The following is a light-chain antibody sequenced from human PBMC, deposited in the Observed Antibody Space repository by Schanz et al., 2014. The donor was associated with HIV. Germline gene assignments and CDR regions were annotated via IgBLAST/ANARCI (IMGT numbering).Light chain of an antibody. CDR3: AAWDDSLNGRV. Sequence: QSVLTQPPSASGTPGQRVTISCSGSSSNIGSNIVNWYQQLPGTAPKLLIYSDNQRPSGVPDRFSGSKSGTSASLAISGLHSEDEADYHCAAWDDSLNGRVFGGGTKLTVL. CDR1: SSNIGSNI. V-gene: IGLV1-44*01. J-gene: IGLJ2*01. CDR2: SDN.